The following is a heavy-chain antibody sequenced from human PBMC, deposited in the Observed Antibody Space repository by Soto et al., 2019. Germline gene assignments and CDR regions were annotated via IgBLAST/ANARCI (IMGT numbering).Heavy chain of an antibody. V-gene: IGHV3-11*01. D-gene: IGHD2-21*01. CDR2: SSNSGSAF. J-gene: IGHJ5*02. CDR3: ASSKAYSSCDGYYYVSA. CDR1: GITFSDYY. Sequence: QVQLVESGGGLVWPGGSLRLSCVASGITFSDYYMSWIRQAPGKGLEWVSVSSNSGSAFYYADSVKGRFTISRDNAKKSLFLQMNSLRAEDTAVYYCASSKAYSSCDGYYYVSAWGQGTLVTVSS.